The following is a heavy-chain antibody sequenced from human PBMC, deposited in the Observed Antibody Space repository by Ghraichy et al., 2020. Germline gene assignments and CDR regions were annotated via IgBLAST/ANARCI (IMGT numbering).Heavy chain of an antibody. CDR1: GFTFSSYE. J-gene: IGHJ6*02. V-gene: IGHV3-48*03. CDR2: ISSSGSTI. Sequence: GSLRLSCAASGFTFSSYEMNWVRQAPGKGLEWVSYISSSGSTIYYADSVKGRFTISRDNAKNSLYLQMNSLRAEDTAVYYCARSLLWFGELSGYYYGMDVWGQGTTVTVSS. D-gene: IGHD3-10*01. CDR3: ARSLLWFGELSGYYYGMDV.